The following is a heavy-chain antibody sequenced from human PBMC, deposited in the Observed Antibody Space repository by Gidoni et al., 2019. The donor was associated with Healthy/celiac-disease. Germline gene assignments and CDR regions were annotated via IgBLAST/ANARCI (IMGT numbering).Heavy chain of an antibody. CDR2: ISSSSSYI. V-gene: IGHV3-21*01. D-gene: IGHD3-22*01. CDR1: GFTFSSYS. CDR3: ARAGGGSSGYYFFRENNWFDP. J-gene: IGHJ5*02. Sequence: EVQLVESGGGLVKPGGSLRLSCAASGFTFSSYSMNWGRQAPGKGLEWVSSISSSSSYIYYADSVKGRFTISRDNAKNSLYLQMNSLRAEDTAVYYCARAGGGSSGYYFFRENNWFDPWGQGTLVTVSS.